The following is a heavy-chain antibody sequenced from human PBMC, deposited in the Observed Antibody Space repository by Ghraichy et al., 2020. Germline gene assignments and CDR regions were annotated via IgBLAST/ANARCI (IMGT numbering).Heavy chain of an antibody. CDR1: GGSISSSNW. Sequence: SETLSLTCAVSGGSISSSNWWSWVRQPPGKGLEWVGEIFHSGSTNYNPSLKSRVTISVDKSKNQFSLKLSSVTAADTAVYYCAQRWGRYCSGGSCRNFDSWGQGTLVTVSS. D-gene: IGHD2-15*01. J-gene: IGHJ4*02. CDR3: AQRWGRYCSGGSCRNFDS. V-gene: IGHV4-4*02. CDR2: IFHSGST.